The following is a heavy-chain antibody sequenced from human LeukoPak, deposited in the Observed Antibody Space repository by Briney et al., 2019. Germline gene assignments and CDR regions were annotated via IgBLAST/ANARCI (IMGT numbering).Heavy chain of an antibody. Sequence: GGSLRLSCAASGFTFSSYSMSWVRQAPGKGLEWVSVIYAGGSTYYADSVKGRFTISRDNSKNTLYLQMNSLRAEDTAVFYCAREASDGGYYYYGMDVWGQGTTVTVSS. CDR1: GFTFSSYS. CDR2: IYAGGST. V-gene: IGHV3-53*01. CDR3: AREASDGGYYYYGMDV. D-gene: IGHD5-24*01. J-gene: IGHJ6*02.